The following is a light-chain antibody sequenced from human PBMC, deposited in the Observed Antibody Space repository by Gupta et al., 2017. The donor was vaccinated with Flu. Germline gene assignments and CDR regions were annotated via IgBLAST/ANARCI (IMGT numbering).Light chain of an antibody. CDR2: YTS. V-gene: IGLV7-46*01. CDR1: PHSAASGHY. J-gene: IGLJ3*02. Sequence: QAVLPPEPSMIVSPGGPVTLTCGSSPHSAASGHYSYWFQQKPGQAPRKLIYYTSNKTSSTPARCSGSRLGGKAALTLSGAQTEDEDEYYCLRSDSGARVFGGGTKLTVL. CDR3: LRSDSGARV.